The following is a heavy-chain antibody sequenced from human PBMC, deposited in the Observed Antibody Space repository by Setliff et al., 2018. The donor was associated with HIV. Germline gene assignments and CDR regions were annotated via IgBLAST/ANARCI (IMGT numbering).Heavy chain of an antibody. D-gene: IGHD6-19*01. CDR2: ISYDGSKK. V-gene: IGHV3-30*03. Sequence: PGGSLRLSCAASGFTLSTYSMNWVRQAPGKGLEWVAFISYDGSKKYDADFVRGRFTISRDNAENSLYLQMNGLRAEDTAVYYCARLVSRRSGWDYWGQGTPVTVSS. CDR1: GFTLSTYS. J-gene: IGHJ4*02. CDR3: ARLVSRRSGWDY.